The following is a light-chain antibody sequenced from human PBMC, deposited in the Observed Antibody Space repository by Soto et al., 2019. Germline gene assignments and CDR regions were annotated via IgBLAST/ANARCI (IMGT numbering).Light chain of an antibody. CDR1: SGDVGSYNF. CDR3: CSYAGSYTWV. CDR2: DVS. Sequence: QSALTQPRSVSGSPGQSISISGTGTSGDVGSYNFVSWYQQHPGKAPKLMIYDVSKRPSGVPDRFSGSKSGNTASLTISGLQAEDEAYYYCCSYAGSYTWVFGTGTKLTVL. V-gene: IGLV2-11*01. J-gene: IGLJ1*01.